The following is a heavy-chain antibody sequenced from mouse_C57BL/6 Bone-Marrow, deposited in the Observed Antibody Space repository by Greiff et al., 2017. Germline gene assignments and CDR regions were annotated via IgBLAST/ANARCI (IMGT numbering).Heavy chain of an antibody. CDR1: GYTFTDYY. V-gene: IGHV1-26*01. D-gene: IGHD1-1*01. CDR3: AFITTVVATNDFDY. Sequence: EVQLQQSGPELVKPGASVKISCKASGYTFTDYYMNWVKQSHGKSLEWIGDINPNNGGTSYNQKFKGKATLTVDKSSSTAYMELRSLTSEDSAVYYGAFITTVVATNDFDYWGQGTTLTVSS. CDR2: INPNNGGT. J-gene: IGHJ2*01.